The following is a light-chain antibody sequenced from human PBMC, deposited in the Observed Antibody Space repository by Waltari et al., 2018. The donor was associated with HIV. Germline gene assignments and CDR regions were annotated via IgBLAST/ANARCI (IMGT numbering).Light chain of an antibody. J-gene: IGLJ2*01. V-gene: IGLV1-44*01. Sequence: QSVLTQPPSVSGTPGQTVTISCSGSSSNIGSNTVTWFQQFPRTAPKVLMYGNNQRPSGVPDRFSRSKSGTSASLAISGLQSEDEAEYYCAAWDDSLNALLVFGGGTKLTVL. CDR1: SSNIGSNT. CDR3: AAWDDSLNALLV. CDR2: GNN.